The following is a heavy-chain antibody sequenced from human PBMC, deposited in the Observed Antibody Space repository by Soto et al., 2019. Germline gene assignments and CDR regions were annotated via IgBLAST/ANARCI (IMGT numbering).Heavy chain of an antibody. J-gene: IGHJ4*02. CDR2: MSSDGSKI. D-gene: IGHD1-26*01. V-gene: IGHV3-30*18. Sequence: QVQLVESGGGAVQPGESLRLSCVASGFDFTYYAMHWVRQAPGKGLESVAVMSSDGSKIHHTDSVKGRFTISRDNSKNTLYLQMNTRRKEDTAVYFCAKDEGVGGTLGLFDSWGEGTLVSVSS. CDR3: AKDEGVGGTLGLFDS. CDR1: GFDFTYYA.